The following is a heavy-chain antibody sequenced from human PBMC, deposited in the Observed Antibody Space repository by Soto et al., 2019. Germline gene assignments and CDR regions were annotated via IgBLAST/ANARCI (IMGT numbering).Heavy chain of an antibody. V-gene: IGHV1-2*02. CDR1: GYSFTGYY. J-gene: IGHJ4*02. CDR3: ARGDYGTGGYPFPCFDY. Sequence: HEHLVQSGAEVKRPGASLKVSCKASGYSFTGYYIHWVRQAPGQGLEWMGWINPDSGATNYAQNFQGRVTLTSDTSISTASMDLTSLTSDDTAVYYCARGDYGTGGYPFPCFDYWCQGTLVIVSS. CDR2: INPDSGAT. D-gene: IGHD2-8*02.